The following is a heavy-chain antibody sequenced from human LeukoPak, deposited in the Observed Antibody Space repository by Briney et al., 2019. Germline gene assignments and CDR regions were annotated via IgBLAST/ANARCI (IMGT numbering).Heavy chain of an antibody. D-gene: IGHD2-21*02. CDR1: GFTFSSYA. CDR2: ISYDGSNK. J-gene: IGHJ4*02. V-gene: IGHV3-30*04. Sequence: PGGSLRLSCAASGFTFSSYAMHWVRQAPGKGLEWVAVISYDGSNKYYADSVKGRFTISRDNSKNTLYLQMNSLRAEDTAVYYCARVLCGGDCYSTLYYFDYWGQGTLVTVSS. CDR3: ARVLCGGDCYSTLYYFDY.